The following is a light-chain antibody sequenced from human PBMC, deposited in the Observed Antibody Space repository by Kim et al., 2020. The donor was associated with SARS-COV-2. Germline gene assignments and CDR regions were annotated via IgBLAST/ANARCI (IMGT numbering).Light chain of an antibody. CDR1: SSNIGSNY. V-gene: IGLV1-47*01. J-gene: IGLJ2*01. CDR3: SAWDDSLSGYVV. Sequence: SVTISCPGSSSNIGSNYVYWYQQLPGTAPKLHIYRNNQRPSGVPDRFSGSKSGTSASLAISGLRSEDEADYYCSAWDDSLSGYVVFGGGTQLTVL. CDR2: RNN.